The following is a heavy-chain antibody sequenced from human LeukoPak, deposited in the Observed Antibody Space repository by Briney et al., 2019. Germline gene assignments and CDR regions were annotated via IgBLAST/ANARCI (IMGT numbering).Heavy chain of an antibody. Sequence: GGSLRLSCAASGFTFSSYEMNWVRQAPGKGLEWVSYISSSGSTIYYADSVKGQFTISRDNAKNSLYLQMNSLRAEDTAVYYCAKEMATIRAFDFWGQGTMVTVSS. V-gene: IGHV3-48*03. CDR2: ISSSGSTI. D-gene: IGHD5-24*01. J-gene: IGHJ3*01. CDR3: AKEMATIRAFDF. CDR1: GFTFSSYE.